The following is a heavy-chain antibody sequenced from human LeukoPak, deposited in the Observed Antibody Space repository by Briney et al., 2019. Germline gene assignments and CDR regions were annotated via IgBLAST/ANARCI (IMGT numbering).Heavy chain of an antibody. Sequence: GGSLRLSCAASGFTFSDHYMDWVRQAPGKGLEWVGRTRNKANSYTTEYAASVKGRFTISRDDSKNSLYLQMNSLKTEDTAVCYCASSRWLQFDYWGQGTLVTVSS. CDR2: TRNKANSYTT. CDR1: GFTFSDHY. D-gene: IGHD5-12*01. J-gene: IGHJ4*02. V-gene: IGHV3-72*01. CDR3: ASSRWLQFDY.